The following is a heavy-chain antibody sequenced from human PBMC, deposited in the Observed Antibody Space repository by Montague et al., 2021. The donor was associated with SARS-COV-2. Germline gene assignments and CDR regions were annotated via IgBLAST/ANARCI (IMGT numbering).Heavy chain of an antibody. V-gene: IGHV4-61*01. CDR1: GDSVSSGRHF. CDR3: ARVGTYPGFY. J-gene: IGHJ4*02. Sequence: SETLSLTCTVSGDSVSSGRHFCPWVRQAPGNGLDSIGYTFYSGDVSYXRCLRRRGTTPVDTPNNQVSPGLSSVTAADTAKYYCARVGTYPGFYWSQGTLVPVSS. CDR2: TFYSGDV. D-gene: IGHD3-10*01.